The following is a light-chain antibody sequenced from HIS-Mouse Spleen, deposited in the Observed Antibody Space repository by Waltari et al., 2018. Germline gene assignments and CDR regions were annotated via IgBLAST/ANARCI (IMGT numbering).Light chain of an antibody. CDR1: SRDVGGYNY. J-gene: IGLJ2*01. V-gene: IGLV2-11*01. CDR3: CSYAGSYTFVV. CDR2: DVS. Sequence: QSALTQPRSVSGSPGQSVTISCPGTSRDVGGYNYVSWYQQHPGKAPKRMIYDVSKRPSGVPDRFSGSKSGNTASLTISGLQAEDEADYYCCSYAGSYTFVVFGGGTKLTVL.